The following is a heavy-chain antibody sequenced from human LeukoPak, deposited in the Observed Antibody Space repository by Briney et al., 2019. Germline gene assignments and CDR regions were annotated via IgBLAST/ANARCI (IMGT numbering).Heavy chain of an antibody. CDR1: GFTVSSNY. J-gene: IGHJ6*02. V-gene: IGHV4-34*01. CDR3: ARRYFDWLLYNGGYYHHYYGMDV. Sequence: GSLRLSCAASGFTVSSNYMSWVRQPPGKGLEWIGEINDGGSTNYNPSLKSRVTISVDTSKNQFSLRLSSVTAADTAVYYCARRYFDWLLYNGGYYHHYYGMDVWGQGTTVTVSS. CDR2: INDGGST. D-gene: IGHD3-9*01.